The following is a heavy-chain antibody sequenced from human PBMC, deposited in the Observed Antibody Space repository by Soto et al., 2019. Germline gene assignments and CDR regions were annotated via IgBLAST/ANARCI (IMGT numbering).Heavy chain of an antibody. CDR2: IYYSGST. V-gene: IGHV4-59*01. Sequence: SENLSLTCTVSGGSINDFYWSWIRQPPGQGLEWIGYIYYSGSTDYNPSLKGRVTISVDTSKNQFSLKLRSVTAADTAVYYCARVLGVSARTFDYWVQGTLVAVSS. CDR1: GGSINDFY. D-gene: IGHD6-6*01. CDR3: ARVLGVSARTFDY. J-gene: IGHJ4*02.